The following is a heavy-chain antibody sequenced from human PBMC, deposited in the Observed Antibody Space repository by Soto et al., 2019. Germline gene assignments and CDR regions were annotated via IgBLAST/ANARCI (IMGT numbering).Heavy chain of an antibody. V-gene: IGHV4-59*01. CDR1: GGSISSYY. Sequence: LSLTCTVSGGSISSYYWSWIRQPPGKGLEWIGCIYYSGSTNYNPSLKSRVTISVDTSKNQFSLKLSSVTAADTAVYYCARDLTTVTTSGYYYYGMDVWGQGTTVTVSS. J-gene: IGHJ6*02. CDR2: IYYSGST. D-gene: IGHD4-17*01. CDR3: ARDLTTVTTSGYYYYGMDV.